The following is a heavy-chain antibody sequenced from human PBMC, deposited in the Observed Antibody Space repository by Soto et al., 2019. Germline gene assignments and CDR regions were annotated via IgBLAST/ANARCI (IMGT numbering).Heavy chain of an antibody. J-gene: IGHJ4*02. CDR2: IDGAGRST. D-gene: IGHD6-6*01. Sequence: EVQLVESGGGLVQPGGSLRLSCTASGFTFSSYWMHWVRQPPGKGLVWVSRIDGAGRSTNYADSVKGRFTISRDNAKNTLYLQMNSLRAEDTAVYYCARVGSTSWYWGQGTLVTVSS. CDR3: ARVGSTSWY. CDR1: GFTFSSYW. V-gene: IGHV3-74*01.